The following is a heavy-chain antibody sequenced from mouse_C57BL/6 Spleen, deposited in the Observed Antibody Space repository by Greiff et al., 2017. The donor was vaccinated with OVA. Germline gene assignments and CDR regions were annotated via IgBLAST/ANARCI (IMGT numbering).Heavy chain of an antibody. CDR1: GFTFSDYY. CDR2: ISNGGGST. D-gene: IGHD4-1*01. V-gene: IGHV5-12*01. CDR3: ARQLGRGYWYFDV. J-gene: IGHJ1*03. Sequence: EVMLVESGGGLVQPGGSLKLSCAASGFTFSDYYMYWVRQTPEKRLEWVAYISNGGGSTYYPDTVKGRFTISRDNAKNTLYLQMSRLKSEDTAMYYCARQLGRGYWYFDVWGTGTTVTVSS.